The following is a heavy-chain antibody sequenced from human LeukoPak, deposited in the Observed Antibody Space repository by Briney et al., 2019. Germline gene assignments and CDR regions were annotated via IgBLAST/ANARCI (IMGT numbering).Heavy chain of an antibody. V-gene: IGHV3-23*01. D-gene: IGHD3-10*01. Sequence: GGTLRLSCAASGFTFSNHGMNWVRQAPGKGLEWVSGISPRDDITYYADSVKGRFAISRDNSKNTLYLEVISLTAEDTAVYYCAKDDAWLRFGEWSQGTLVTVSS. CDR3: AKDDAWLRFGE. J-gene: IGHJ4*02. CDR2: ISPRDDIT. CDR1: GFTFSNHG.